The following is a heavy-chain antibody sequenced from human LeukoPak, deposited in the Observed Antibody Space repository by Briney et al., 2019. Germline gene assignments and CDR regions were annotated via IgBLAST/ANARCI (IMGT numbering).Heavy chain of an antibody. CDR1: GFTFSSYS. CDR2: ISSSSSYI. Sequence: GGSLRPSCAASGFTFSSYSMNWVRQAPGKGLEWVSSISSSSSYIYYADSVKGRFTISRDNAKNSLYLQMNSLRAEDTAVYYCASSGDRSDYYYGMDVWGKGTTVTVSS. CDR3: ASSGDRSDYYYGMDV. D-gene: IGHD6-19*01. V-gene: IGHV3-21*01. J-gene: IGHJ6*04.